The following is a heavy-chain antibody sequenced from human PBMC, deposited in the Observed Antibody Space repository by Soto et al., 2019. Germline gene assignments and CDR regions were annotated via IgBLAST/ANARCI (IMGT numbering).Heavy chain of an antibody. CDR1: GFTFSSYG. J-gene: IGHJ4*02. D-gene: IGHD3-3*01. CDR3: AKDPTGYDFWSFSIGHFDY. Sequence: GGSLRLSCAASGFTFSSYGMHWVRQAPGKGLEWVAVISYDGSNKYYADSVKGRFTISRDNSKNTLYLQMNSLRAEDTAVYYCAKDPTGYDFWSFSIGHFDYWGQGTLVTVSS. V-gene: IGHV3-30*18. CDR2: ISYDGSNK.